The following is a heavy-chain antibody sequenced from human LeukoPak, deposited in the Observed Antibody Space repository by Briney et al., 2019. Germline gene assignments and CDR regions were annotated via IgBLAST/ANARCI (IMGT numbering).Heavy chain of an antibody. CDR2: ITSTGGNT. D-gene: IGHD1-7*01. CDR3: ATAGNYRFDY. J-gene: IGHJ4*02. Sequence: PGGSLRLSCSASGFTFGNYAMRWVRQAPGKGLEYVSSITSTGGNTYHADSVKGRFTISRDNSENILYLQMSSLRAEDTAVYYCATAGNYRFDYWGQGTLVTVSS. V-gene: IGHV3-64D*06. CDR1: GFTFGNYA.